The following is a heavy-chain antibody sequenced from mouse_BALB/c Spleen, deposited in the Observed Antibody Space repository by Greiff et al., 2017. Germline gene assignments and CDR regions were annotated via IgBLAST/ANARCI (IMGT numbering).Heavy chain of an antibody. V-gene: IGHV3-2*02. CDR1: GYSITSDYA. CDR2: ISYSGST. J-gene: IGHJ3*01. Sequence: EVKLEESGPGLVKPSQSLSLTCTVTGYSITSDYAWNWIRQFPGNKLEWMGYISYSGSTSYNPSLKSRISITRDTSKNQFFLQLNSVTTEDTATYYCARSGIYYGSWFAYWGQGTLVTVSA. D-gene: IGHD1-1*01. CDR3: ARSGIYYGSWFAY.